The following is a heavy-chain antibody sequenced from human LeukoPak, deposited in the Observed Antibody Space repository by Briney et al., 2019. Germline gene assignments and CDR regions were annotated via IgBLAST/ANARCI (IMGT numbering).Heavy chain of an antibody. Sequence: GGSLRLSCAVSGFTFSNYAMSCVRQAPGKGPEWGSAISGTGANTFYEDSVKGRFTISRDNSKNTLYLQMNSLRAEHTAIYYCAKNIRQLGNYYYYMAVWGKGTTVTVSS. J-gene: IGHJ6*03. V-gene: IGHV3-23*01. D-gene: IGHD1-1*01. CDR3: AKNIRQLGNYYYYMAV. CDR2: ISGTGANT. CDR1: GFTFSNYA.